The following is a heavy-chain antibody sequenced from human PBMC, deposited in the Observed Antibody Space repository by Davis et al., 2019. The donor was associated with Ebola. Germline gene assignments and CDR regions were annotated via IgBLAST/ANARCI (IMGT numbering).Heavy chain of an antibody. CDR3: ARQYYDFWSGYFYYYYGMDV. CDR2: IYSGGST. J-gene: IGHJ6*02. Sequence: PGGSLRLSCAASGFTVSSNYMSWVRQAPGKGLEWVSVIYSGGSTYYADSVKGRFTISRDNSKNTLYLQMNSLRAEDTAVYYCARQYYDFWSGYFYYYYGMDVWGQGTTVTVSS. V-gene: IGHV3-66*04. CDR1: GFTVSSNY. D-gene: IGHD3-3*01.